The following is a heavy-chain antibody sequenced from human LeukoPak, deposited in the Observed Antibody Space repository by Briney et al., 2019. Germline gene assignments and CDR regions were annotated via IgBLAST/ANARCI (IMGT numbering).Heavy chain of an antibody. CDR2: ISSSSSTI. V-gene: IGHV3-48*01. Sequence: GGSLRLSCAASGFTFSSYSMNWVRQAPGKGLEWVSYISSSSSTIYYADSVKGRFTISRDNAKNSLYLQMNSLRAEDTAVYYCAKDQRGSGSHFNWFDPWGQGALVTVSS. CDR1: GFTFSSYS. D-gene: IGHD3-10*01. J-gene: IGHJ5*02. CDR3: AKDQRGSGSHFNWFDP.